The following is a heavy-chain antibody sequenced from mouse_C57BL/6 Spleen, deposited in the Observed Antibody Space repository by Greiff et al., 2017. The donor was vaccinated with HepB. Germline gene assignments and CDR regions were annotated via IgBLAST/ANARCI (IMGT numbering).Heavy chain of an antibody. V-gene: IGHV1-47*01. CDR1: GYTFTTYP. CDR2: FHPYNDDT. D-gene: IGHD1-1*01. Sequence: QVQLKESGAELVKPGASVKMSCKASGYTFTTYPIEWMKQNHGKSLEWIGNFHPYNDDTKYNEKFKGKATLTVEKSSITVYLELSRLTSDDSAVYYCASGYYSSSYYAMDYWGQGTSVTVSS. CDR3: ASGYYSSSYYAMDY. J-gene: IGHJ4*01.